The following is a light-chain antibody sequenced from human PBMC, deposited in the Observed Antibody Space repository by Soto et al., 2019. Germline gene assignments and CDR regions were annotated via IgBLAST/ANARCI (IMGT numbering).Light chain of an antibody. V-gene: IGLV1-51*01. J-gene: IGLJ1*01. CDR2: DDN. CDR3: GSWDSSLSDYV. CDR1: SSNIGGNS. Sequence: QSVLTQPPSVSSAPGHKVTIACSGSSSNIGGNSVSWYQQLPGTAPKLLIYDDNKRPSGIPDRFSGSKSGTSATLGITGFHTGDEADYYCGSWDSSLSDYVFGTGTKVTVL.